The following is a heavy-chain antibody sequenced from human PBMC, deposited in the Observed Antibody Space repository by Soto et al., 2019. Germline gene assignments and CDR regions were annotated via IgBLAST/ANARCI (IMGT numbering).Heavy chain of an antibody. CDR3: ASWHLREHAYDI. CDR2: LYDVDGT. CDR1: GFTVSGKKY. V-gene: IGHV3-66*01. D-gene: IGHD4-17*01. J-gene: IGHJ3*02. Sequence: EDQLVESGGGLVKPGGSLRLSCAASGFTVSGKKYMAWVRQAPGKGLEWISALYDVDGTYYADSVKGRFTTSRDSSKTTVYLQMNSLRPDDTAVYYCASWHLREHAYDIWGQGTTVTVSS.